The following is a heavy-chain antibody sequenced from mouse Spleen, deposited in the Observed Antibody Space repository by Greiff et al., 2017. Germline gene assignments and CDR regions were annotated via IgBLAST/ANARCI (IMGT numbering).Heavy chain of an antibody. J-gene: IGHJ2*01. CDR2: IDPSDSYT. Sequence: QVQLQQPGAELVKPGASVKLSCKASGYTFTSYWMHWVKQRPGQGLEWIGEIDPSDSYTNYNQKFKGKATLTVDKSSSTAYMQLSSLTSEDSAVYYCARGKYGNYVGYFDYWGQGTTLTVSS. CDR1: GYTFTSYW. CDR3: ARGKYGNYVGYFDY. V-gene: IGHV1-69*02. D-gene: IGHD2-10*02.